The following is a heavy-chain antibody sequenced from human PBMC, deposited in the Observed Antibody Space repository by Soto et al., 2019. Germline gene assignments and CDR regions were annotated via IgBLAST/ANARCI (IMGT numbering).Heavy chain of an antibody. J-gene: IGHJ6*03. D-gene: IGHD6-6*01. CDR2: IWYDGSNK. V-gene: IGHV3-33*08. CDR1: GFTFSSYG. CDR3: AREGSSPYYYYYMDV. Sequence: GGSLRLSCAASGFTFSSYGMHWVRQAPGKGLEWVAVIWYDGSNKYYADSVKGRFTISRDNSKNTLYLQMNSLRAEDTAVYYCAREGSSPYYYYYMDVWGKGTTVTVS.